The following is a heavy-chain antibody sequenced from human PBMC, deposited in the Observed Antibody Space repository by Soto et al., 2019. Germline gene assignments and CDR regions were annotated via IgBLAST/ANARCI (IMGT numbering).Heavy chain of an antibody. D-gene: IGHD3-10*01. J-gene: IGHJ3*01. Sequence: QVQLVQSGAEETKPGSSVKVSCKASGGTFSSYAISWVRQAPGQGLEWMGGIIPIFGTANYAQKFQGRVTITADESTSTAYRELSSLRSEDTAVYYCATPAYGSGSYSPWGQGTMVTVSS. CDR3: ATPAYGSGSYSP. CDR1: GGTFSSYA. V-gene: IGHV1-69*12. CDR2: IIPIFGTA.